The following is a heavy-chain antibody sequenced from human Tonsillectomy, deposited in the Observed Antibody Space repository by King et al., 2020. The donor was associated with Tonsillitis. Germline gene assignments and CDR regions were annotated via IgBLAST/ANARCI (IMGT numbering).Heavy chain of an antibody. J-gene: IGHJ4*02. V-gene: IGHV3-7*01. D-gene: IGHD5-18*01. CDR3: ARTAIQLWSNFDY. CDR1: GFSFSRYW. Sequence: VQLVESGGGLVQPGGSLRLSCVASGFSFSRYWMNWVRQAPGKGLEWVANMDQDVGEKHFLDSVKGRFTISRDNAKNSLYLQMNSLRVEDTAVYYCARTAIQLWSNFDYWGQGTLVTVSS. CDR2: MDQDVGEK.